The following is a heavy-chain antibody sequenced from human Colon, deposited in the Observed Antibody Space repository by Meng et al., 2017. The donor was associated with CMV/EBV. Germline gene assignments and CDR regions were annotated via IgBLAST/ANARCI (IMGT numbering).Heavy chain of an antibody. J-gene: IGHJ4*02. Sequence: GQVQRWGAGRLKSSETLSLTCAVYGGSFSGYYWSWIRQPPGKGLEWIGEINHSGSTNYNPSLKSRVTISVDTSKNQFSLKLSSVTAADTAVYYCASPYYYDSSGYNNWGQGTLVTVSS. CDR1: GGSFSGYY. CDR3: ASPYYYDSSGYNN. V-gene: IGHV4-34*01. D-gene: IGHD3-22*01. CDR2: INHSGST.